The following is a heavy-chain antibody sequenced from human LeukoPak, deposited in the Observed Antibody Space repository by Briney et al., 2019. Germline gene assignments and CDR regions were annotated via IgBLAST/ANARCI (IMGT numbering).Heavy chain of an antibody. CDR3: AREGAVPGIDP. CDR1: GYSITSGFS. J-gene: IGHJ5*02. D-gene: IGHD3-16*01. V-gene: IGHV4-38-2*02. Sequence: SETLSLTCAVSGYSITSGFSWGWIRQPPGKGLEWLATISHYGSTNYKSTLQSRLTISRDTSKNEFSPRLTSVTATDTAVYYCAREGAVPGIDPWGQGTLVTVSS. CDR2: ISHYGST.